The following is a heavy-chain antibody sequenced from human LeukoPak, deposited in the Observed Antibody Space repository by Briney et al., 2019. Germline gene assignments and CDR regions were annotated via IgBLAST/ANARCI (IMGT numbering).Heavy chain of an antibody. CDR2: IYYSGST. CDR1: GGSISSYY. J-gene: IGHJ4*02. Sequence: SETLSLTCTVSGGSISSYYWSWIRQPPGKGLEWIGYIYYSGSTNYNPSLKSRVTISVDTSENQFSLKLSSVTAADTAVYYCAREDSLATGTFDYWGQGTLVTVSS. D-gene: IGHD5-12*01. V-gene: IGHV4-59*01. CDR3: AREDSLATGTFDY.